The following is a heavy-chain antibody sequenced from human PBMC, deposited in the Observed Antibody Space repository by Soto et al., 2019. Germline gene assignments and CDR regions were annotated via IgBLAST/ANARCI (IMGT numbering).Heavy chain of an antibody. CDR3: ARAGPRDCSSTSCEYYYYYGMDV. CDR2: IIPLFGTA. J-gene: IGHJ6*02. CDR1: GGTFSSYA. V-gene: IGHV1-69*06. Sequence: QVQLVQSGAEVKKPGSSVKVSCKASGGTFSSYAISWVRQAPGQGLEWMGGIIPLFGTANYAQKFQGRVTITADKSTSTAYMELSSLRSEDTAVYYCARAGPRDCSSTSCEYYYYYGMDVWGQGTTVTVSS. D-gene: IGHD2-2*01.